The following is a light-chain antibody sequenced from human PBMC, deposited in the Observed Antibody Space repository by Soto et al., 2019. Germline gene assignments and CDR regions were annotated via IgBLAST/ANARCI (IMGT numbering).Light chain of an antibody. J-gene: IGKJ4*01. Sequence: IVLTQSPATLSLSPGERATLSCRASQSVSTFLAWYQQKPGQAPRLLIYDASIRAAGIPARFSGRGSGTDFNLTISNLETEDSAAYYFQHRSDWPLTFGGGTKVEI. CDR2: DAS. CDR3: QHRSDWPLT. V-gene: IGKV3-11*01. CDR1: QSVSTF.